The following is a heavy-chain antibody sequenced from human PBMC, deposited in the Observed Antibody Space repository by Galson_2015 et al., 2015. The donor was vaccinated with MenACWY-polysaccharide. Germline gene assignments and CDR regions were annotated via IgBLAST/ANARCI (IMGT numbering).Heavy chain of an antibody. V-gene: IGHV3-11*01. CDR3: ARVGSYGEGGAFDI. CDR2: ISSYGSTT. Sequence: SMRLSCAAAGFTFSDYYLSWSRQPPAKGLVWVSEISSYGSTTYYTDSVKSRFTISRDKAKNSLYLQMNSLRAEDTAVYYCARVGSYGEGGAFDIWGQGTMVTVSS. J-gene: IGHJ3*02. CDR1: GFTFSDYY. D-gene: IGHD5-18*01.